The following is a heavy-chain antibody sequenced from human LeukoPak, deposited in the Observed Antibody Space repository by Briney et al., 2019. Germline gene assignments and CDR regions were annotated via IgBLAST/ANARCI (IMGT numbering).Heavy chain of an antibody. D-gene: IGHD2-2*01. CDR3: AKDPPMPTI. V-gene: IGHV3-53*05. CDR2: IYNDDRT. J-gene: IGHJ4*02. CDR1: GFIVSTNY. Sequence: GGSLRLSCVASGFIVSTNYMGWVRQAPGKGLEWVSVIYNDDRTYFADSVKGRFAISRDNSKNTLYLQMNSLRAEDTAVYYCAKDPPMPTIWGQGTLVTVSS.